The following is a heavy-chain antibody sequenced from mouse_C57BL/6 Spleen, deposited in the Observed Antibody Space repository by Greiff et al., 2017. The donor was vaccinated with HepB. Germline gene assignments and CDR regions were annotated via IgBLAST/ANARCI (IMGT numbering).Heavy chain of an antibody. Sequence: VQLKESGTVLARPGASVKMSCKTSGYTFTSYWMHWVKQRPGQGLEWIGAIYPGNSDTSYNQKFKGKAKLTAVTSASTAYMELSSLTNEDSAVYYCTRRDSTVVADGYAMDYWGQGTSVTVSS. J-gene: IGHJ4*01. V-gene: IGHV1-5*01. D-gene: IGHD1-1*01. CDR3: TRRDSTVVADGYAMDY. CDR2: IYPGNSDT. CDR1: GYTFTSYW.